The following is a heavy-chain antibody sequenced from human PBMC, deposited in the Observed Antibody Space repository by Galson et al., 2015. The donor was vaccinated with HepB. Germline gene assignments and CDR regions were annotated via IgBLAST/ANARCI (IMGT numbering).Heavy chain of an antibody. CDR3: ARVSGSYFLSNY. CDR2: INPNSGGT. CDR1: GYTFTGYY. D-gene: IGHD1-26*01. V-gene: IGHV1-2*06. J-gene: IGHJ4*02. Sequence: SVKVSCKASGYTFTGYYMHWARQAPGQGLEWMGRINPNSGGTNYAQKFQGRVTMTRDTSISTAYMELSRLRSDDTAVYYCARVSGSYFLSNYWGQGTLVTVSS.